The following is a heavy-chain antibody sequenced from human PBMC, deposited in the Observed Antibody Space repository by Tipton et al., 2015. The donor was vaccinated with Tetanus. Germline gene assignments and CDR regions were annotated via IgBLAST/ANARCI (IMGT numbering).Heavy chain of an antibody. CDR2: INPSDGDS. Sequence: QLVQSGPEVKKPGASVKVSCRTSGYTFTRHYIHWVRQAPGQGLEWMGIINPSDGDSSLAQKFRGRVTMTRDTSTSTVFMELSSLRSEDTAVYYCARDVTSRGLVVVTAWSDYWGQGTLVTVSS. D-gene: IGHD2-21*02. V-gene: IGHV1-46*01. CDR1: GYTFTRHY. J-gene: IGHJ4*02. CDR3: ARDVTSRGLVVVTAWSDY.